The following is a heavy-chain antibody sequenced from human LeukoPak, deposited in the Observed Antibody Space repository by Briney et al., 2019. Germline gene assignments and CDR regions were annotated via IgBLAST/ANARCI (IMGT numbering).Heavy chain of an antibody. J-gene: IGHJ6*03. V-gene: IGHV1-2*02. CDR2: INPNSGGT. D-gene: IGHD3-16*01. CDR3: ARARTVGGSWGYYYYYMDV. CDR1: GYTFTGYY. Sequence: ASVKVSRKASGYTFTGYYMHWVRQAPGQGLEWMGWINPNSGGTNYAQKFQGRVTMTRDTSISTAYMELSRLRSEDTAVYYCARARTVGGSWGYYYYYMDVWGKGTTVTVSS.